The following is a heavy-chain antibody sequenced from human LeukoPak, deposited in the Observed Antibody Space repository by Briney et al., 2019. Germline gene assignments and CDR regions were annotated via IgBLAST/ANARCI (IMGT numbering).Heavy chain of an antibody. CDR3: AKDGLPRRGYGDYWYFDL. V-gene: IGHV3-23*01. CDR2: ISGSGGST. CDR1: GFTFSSYA. Sequence: PGGSLRLSCAASGFTFSSYAMSWVRQAPGKGLEWVSAISGSGGSTYYADSVRGRFTISRDNSKNTLYLQMNSLRAEDTAVYYCAKDGLPRRGYGDYWYFDLWGRGTLVTVSS. D-gene: IGHD4-17*01. J-gene: IGHJ2*01.